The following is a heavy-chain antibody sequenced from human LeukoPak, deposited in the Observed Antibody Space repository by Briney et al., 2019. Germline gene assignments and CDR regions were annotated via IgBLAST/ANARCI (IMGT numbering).Heavy chain of an antibody. V-gene: IGHV4-61*01. J-gene: IGHJ5*02. D-gene: IGHD3-3*01. CDR1: GGSVSSGSHY. CDR2: IYYSGST. Sequence: SETLSLTCPVSGGSVSSGSHYWSWIRQPPGKGLEWIGYIYYSGSTNYNPSLKSRVTISVDTSKNQFSLKLSSVTAADTAVYYCARGPYYDFWSGYHNWFDPWGQGTLVTVSS. CDR3: ARGPYYDFWSGYHNWFDP.